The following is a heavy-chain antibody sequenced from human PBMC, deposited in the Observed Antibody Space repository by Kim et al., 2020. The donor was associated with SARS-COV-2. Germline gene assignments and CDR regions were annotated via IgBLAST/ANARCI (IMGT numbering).Heavy chain of an antibody. J-gene: IGHJ5*02. Sequence: ASVKVSCKASGYTFSHHYIHWVRQAPGQRLEWVGRNDPDNGATYYAQRFRNRVTMTRQTSITTDYMELNRLSYDDTAVYFCARGSSRSPINWFDPWGQGT. V-gene: IGHV1-2*06. CDR1: GYTFSHHY. D-gene: IGHD2-2*01. CDR2: NDPDNGAT. CDR3: ARGSSRSPINWFDP.